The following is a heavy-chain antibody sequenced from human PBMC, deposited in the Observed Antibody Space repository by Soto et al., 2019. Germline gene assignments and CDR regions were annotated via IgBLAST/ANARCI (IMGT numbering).Heavy chain of an antibody. CDR2: IYHSGST. V-gene: IGHV4-30-2*01. CDR3: ARGEVVALGY. J-gene: IGHJ4*02. D-gene: IGHD2-15*01. Sequence: QLQLQESGSGLVKPSQTLSLTCAVSGGSISSGGYSWSWIRQPPGKGLEWIGYIYHSGSTYYNPSLXTXVXIXXDRSKNQSSLKLSSVTAADTAVYYCARGEVVALGYWGQGTLVTVSS. CDR1: GGSISSGGYS.